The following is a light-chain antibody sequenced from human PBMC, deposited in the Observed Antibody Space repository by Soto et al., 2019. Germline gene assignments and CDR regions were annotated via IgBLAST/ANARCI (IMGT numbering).Light chain of an antibody. CDR1: QGINNY. V-gene: IGKV1-9*01. CDR2: AAY. CDR3: QQLNSYPLTT. Sequence: DIQLTQSPSFLSASVGDRVTITCRASQGINNYLAWYQQKPGKAPKLLIYAAYTLQSGVPPRFSGSGSGTEFTLTVSSLQPEDFATYYCQQLNSYPLTTFDQGTRLEIK. J-gene: IGKJ5*01.